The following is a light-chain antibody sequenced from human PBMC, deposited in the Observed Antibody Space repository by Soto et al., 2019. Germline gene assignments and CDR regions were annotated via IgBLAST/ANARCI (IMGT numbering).Light chain of an antibody. CDR1: SSDVGGYNY. V-gene: IGLV2-14*01. Sequence: QSVLTQPASLSGSPGQSMTISCTGTSSDVGGYNYVSWYQQHPGKAPKLMIYDVSNRPSGVSNRFSGSKSGNTASLTISGLQAGDEADYYCSSYTSSSTLNVFGTGTKVTVL. J-gene: IGLJ1*01. CDR2: DVS. CDR3: SSYTSSSTLNV.